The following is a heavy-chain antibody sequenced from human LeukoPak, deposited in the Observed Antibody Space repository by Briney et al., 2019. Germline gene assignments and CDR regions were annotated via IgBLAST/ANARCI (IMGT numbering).Heavy chain of an antibody. CDR2: ITSA. V-gene: IGHV1-69*05. Sequence: ASVKVSCKASGGTFSSYAISWVRQAPGQGLEWMAGITSANSAQKFQGRVTITTDESTSTAYMELTSLTSEDTAVYYCASISSGYSSNWYTFDYWGQGTLVTVSS. D-gene: IGHD6-13*01. CDR1: GGTFSSYA. J-gene: IGHJ4*02. CDR3: ASISSGYSSNWYTFDY.